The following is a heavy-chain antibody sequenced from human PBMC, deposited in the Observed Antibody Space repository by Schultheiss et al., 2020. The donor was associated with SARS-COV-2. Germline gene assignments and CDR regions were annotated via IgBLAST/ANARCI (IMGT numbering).Heavy chain of an antibody. J-gene: IGHJ6*03. CDR3: ARFRQQPFYYMDV. D-gene: IGHD6-13*01. Sequence: GGSLRLSCTASGFTFSDYAMSWFRQAPGKGLEWVSYISSSGSYTNYADSVRGRFTISRDNAKKSLYLQMNSLRVEDTAVYYCARFRQQPFYYMDVWAKGTTVTVSS. CDR1: GFTFSDYA. V-gene: IGHV3-11*03. CDR2: ISSSGSYT.